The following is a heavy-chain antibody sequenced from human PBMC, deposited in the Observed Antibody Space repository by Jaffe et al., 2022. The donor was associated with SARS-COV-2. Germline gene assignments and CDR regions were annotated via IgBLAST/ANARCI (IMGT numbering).Heavy chain of an antibody. Sequence: QVQLVESGGGVVQPGRSLRLSCAASGFTFSSYGMHWVRQAPGKGLEWVAVISYDGSNKYYADSVKGRFTISRDNSKNTLYLQMNSLRAEDTAVYYCAKGRRSQSYDFWSGYIWGQGTLVTVSS. V-gene: IGHV3-30*18. CDR3: AKGRRSQSYDFWSGYI. J-gene: IGHJ4*02. CDR2: ISYDGSNK. D-gene: IGHD3-3*01. CDR1: GFTFSSYG.